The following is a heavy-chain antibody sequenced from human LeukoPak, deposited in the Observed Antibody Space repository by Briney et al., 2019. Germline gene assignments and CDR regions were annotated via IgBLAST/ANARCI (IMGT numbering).Heavy chain of an antibody. Sequence: TGGSLRLSRAASGFTFDDYAMHWVRQAPGKGLEWVSGISWNSGSIGYADSVKGRFTISRDNAKNSLYLQMNSLRAEDTALYYCALLAYCGGDCYSFDYWGQGTLVTVSS. J-gene: IGHJ4*02. D-gene: IGHD2-21*02. CDR2: ISWNSGSI. CDR1: GFTFDDYA. CDR3: ALLAYCGGDCYSFDY. V-gene: IGHV3-9*01.